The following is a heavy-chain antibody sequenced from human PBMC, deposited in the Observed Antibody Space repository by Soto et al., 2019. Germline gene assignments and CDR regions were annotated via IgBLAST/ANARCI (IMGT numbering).Heavy chain of an antibody. D-gene: IGHD2-2*01. V-gene: IGHV4-30-2*06. CDR1: GDSISSGTNS. Sequence: PSETLSLTCSVSGDSISSGTNSWSWFRQSPGKGLEWIGYIYRSGSSFLNPSLRSRLTMSVDTSKNQFSLRLFSVTAADTAPYYCVRGLGYCSTTTCSEDWFDPWGPGILVTVSS. CDR3: VRGLGYCSTTTCSEDWFDP. CDR2: IYRSGSS. J-gene: IGHJ5*02.